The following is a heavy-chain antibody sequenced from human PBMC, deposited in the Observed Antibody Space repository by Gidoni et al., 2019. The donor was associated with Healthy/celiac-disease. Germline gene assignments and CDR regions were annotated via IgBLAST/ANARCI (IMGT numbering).Heavy chain of an antibody. CDR3: ARLAGSSPSGFDY. Sequence: QVQLQESGPGRVKPSGTLSLTCDVSGGSISSGNWWSWVRQPPGQGLEWIGEIYHSGSTNYNPSLKSRVTISLDKSKNQFSLKLSSVTAADTAVYYCARLAGSSPSGFDYWGQGTLVTVSS. CDR2: IYHSGST. CDR1: GGSISSGNW. V-gene: IGHV4-4*02. J-gene: IGHJ4*02. D-gene: IGHD6-6*01.